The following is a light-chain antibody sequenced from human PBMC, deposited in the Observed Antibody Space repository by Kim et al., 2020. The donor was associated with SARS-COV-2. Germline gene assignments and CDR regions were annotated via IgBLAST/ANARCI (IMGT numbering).Light chain of an antibody. CDR1: SSDVGAYNY. V-gene: IGLV2-14*03. CDR3: SSHTTTSTWV. CDR2: DVS. J-gene: IGLJ3*02. Sequence: QSALTQPASVSGSLGQSITISCTGTSSDVGAYNYVSWYQHHPGKAPKLMIYDVSARPSGVSNRFSGSKSGNTASLTISGLQAEDESDYYCSSHTTTSTWVFGGGTKLTVL.